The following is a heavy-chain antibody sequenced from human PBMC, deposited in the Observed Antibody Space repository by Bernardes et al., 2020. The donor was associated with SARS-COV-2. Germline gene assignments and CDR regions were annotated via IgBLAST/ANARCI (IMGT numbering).Heavy chain of an antibody. CDR3: ARGEGYKSTARFDS. J-gene: IGHJ4*02. CDR1: GGTVSGDY. V-gene: IGHV4-34*01. CDR2: INHGRST. D-gene: IGHD1-20*01. Sequence: SETLSLTCAVSGGTVSGDYLSWIRQPPGKGLEWIGEINHGRSTNYNPSLKSRVTVSVDTSKKQFSLKMRSVTAADTAVYYCARGEGYKSTARFDSWGQGTLITVSS.